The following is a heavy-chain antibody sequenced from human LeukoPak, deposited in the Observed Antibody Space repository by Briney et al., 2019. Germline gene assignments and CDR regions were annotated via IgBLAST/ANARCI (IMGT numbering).Heavy chain of an antibody. CDR1: GGSISGYY. V-gene: IGHV4-4*07. CDR3: ARSRYFDWPYTLGYFDY. CDR2: IYTSGST. D-gene: IGHD3-9*01. Sequence: SETLSLTCTVSGGSISGYYWSWIRQPAGKGLEWIGRIYTSGSTNYNPSLKSRVTMSVDTSKNQFSLKLSSVTAADTAVYYCARSRYFDWPYTLGYFDYWSQGTLVTVSS. J-gene: IGHJ4*02.